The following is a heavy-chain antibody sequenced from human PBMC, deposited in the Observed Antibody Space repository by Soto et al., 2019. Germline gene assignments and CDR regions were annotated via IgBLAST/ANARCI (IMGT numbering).Heavy chain of an antibody. J-gene: IGHJ4*02. V-gene: IGHV3-7*05. CDR1: RLPFSSYW. CDR3: AREQWLSY. CDR2: IKQDGSEK. Sequence: GVSLRPYSLSSRLPFSSYWMSWVRQAPGKGLEWVANIKQDGSEKYYVDSVKGRFTISRDNAKNSLYLQMNSLRAEDTAVYYCAREQWLSYWGQGT. D-gene: IGHD6-19*01.